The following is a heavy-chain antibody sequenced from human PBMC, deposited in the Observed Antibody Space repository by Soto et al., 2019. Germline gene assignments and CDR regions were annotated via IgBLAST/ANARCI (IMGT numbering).Heavy chain of an antibody. CDR2: ISAYNGNT. Sequence: QVPLVQSGAEVKKPGASVKVSCKASGYTFTSYGISWVRQAPGQGLEWMGWISAYNGNTNYAQKLQGRVTMTTDTSTSTAYMELRSLRSDDTAVYYCARENTIYDFWSGYYTGYFDYWGQGTLVTVSS. D-gene: IGHD3-3*01. J-gene: IGHJ4*02. V-gene: IGHV1-18*01. CDR3: ARENTIYDFWSGYYTGYFDY. CDR1: GYTFTSYG.